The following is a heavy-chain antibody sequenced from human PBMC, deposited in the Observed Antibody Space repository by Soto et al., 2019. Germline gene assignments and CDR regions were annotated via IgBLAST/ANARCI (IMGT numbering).Heavy chain of an antibody. D-gene: IGHD5-18*01. CDR3: AGGPRYSYGPRGGAFDI. V-gene: IGHV1-2*04. CDR1: GYTFTGYY. J-gene: IGHJ3*02. CDR2: INPNSGGT. Sequence: ASVKVSCKASGYTFTGYYMHWVRQAPGQGLEWMGWINPNSGGTNYAQKFQGWVTMTRDTSISTAYMELSRLRSGDTAVYYCAGGPRYSYGPRGGAFDIWGQGTMVTVSS.